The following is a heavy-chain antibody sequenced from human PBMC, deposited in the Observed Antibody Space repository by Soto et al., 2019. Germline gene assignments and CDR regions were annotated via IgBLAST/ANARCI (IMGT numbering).Heavy chain of an antibody. Sequence: QVKLQESGPGLVKPSGTLSLTCVVSGGSISSNNWWSWVRQPPGKGLEWIGEIYHSGSTNYNPSLKSRATTSVDKSKTHLSMKLSSVTAADTAVYYSASVVNSGMDPWGQGTLVTVSS. V-gene: IGHV4-4*02. J-gene: IGHJ5*02. CDR2: IYHSGST. CDR3: ASVVNSGMDP. D-gene: IGHD6-25*01. CDR1: GGSISSNNW.